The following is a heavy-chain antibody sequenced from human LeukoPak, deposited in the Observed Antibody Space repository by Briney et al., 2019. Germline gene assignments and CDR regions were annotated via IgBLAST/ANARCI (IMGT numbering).Heavy chain of an antibody. CDR1: GFTFSNAW. Sequence: PGGFLRLSCAASGFTFSNAWMSWVRQAPGKGLEWVGRIKSKTDGGTTDYAAPVKGRFTISRDDSKNTLYLQMNSLKTEDTAVYYCTTYSGSFPFDYWGQGTLVTVSS. CDR2: IKSKTDGGTT. V-gene: IGHV3-15*01. J-gene: IGHJ4*02. CDR3: TTYSGSFPFDY. D-gene: IGHD1-26*01.